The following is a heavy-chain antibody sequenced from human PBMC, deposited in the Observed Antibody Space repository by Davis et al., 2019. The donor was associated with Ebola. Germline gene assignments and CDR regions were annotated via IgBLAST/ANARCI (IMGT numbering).Heavy chain of an antibody. CDR3: ARDRREIGGMDV. V-gene: IGHV1-69*13. Sequence: AASVKVSCKAVGDTLTSYAMTWVRQAPGQGLEWMGGIIPIFGTANYAQKFQGRVTITADESTSTAYMELSSLRSEDTAVYYCARDRREIGGMDVWGKGTTVTVSS. CDR2: IIPIFGTA. D-gene: IGHD5-24*01. J-gene: IGHJ6*04. CDR1: GDTLTSYA.